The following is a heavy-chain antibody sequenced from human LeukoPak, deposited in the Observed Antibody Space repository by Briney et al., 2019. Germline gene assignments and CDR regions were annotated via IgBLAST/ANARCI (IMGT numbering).Heavy chain of an antibody. D-gene: IGHD3-22*01. CDR1: GYTFTSYY. CDR2: INPSGGST. J-gene: IGHJ4*02. CDR3: AREYDSSGYYYSRPGY. Sequence: GASVKVSCKESGYTFTSYYMHWVRQAPGQGLEWMGIINPSGGSTSYAQKFQGRVTMTRDTSTSTVYMELSSLRSEDTAVYYCAREYDSSGYYYSRPGYWGQGTLVTVSS. V-gene: IGHV1-46*01.